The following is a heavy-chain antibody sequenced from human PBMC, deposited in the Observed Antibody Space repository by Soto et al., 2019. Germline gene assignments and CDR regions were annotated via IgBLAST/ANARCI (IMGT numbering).Heavy chain of an antibody. CDR1: GGTFSSYA. J-gene: IGHJ5*02. CDR2: IIPIFGTA. V-gene: IGHV1-69*06. Sequence: QVQLVQSGAEVKKPGSSVKVSCKASGGTFSSYAISWVRQAPGQGLEWMGGIIPIFGTANYAQKFQGRVTITGDKSTSTAYMELSSLRSEDTAVYYCARGPGAIFGVDDRSWFDPWGQGTLVTVSS. CDR3: ARGPGAIFGVDDRSWFDP. D-gene: IGHD3-3*01.